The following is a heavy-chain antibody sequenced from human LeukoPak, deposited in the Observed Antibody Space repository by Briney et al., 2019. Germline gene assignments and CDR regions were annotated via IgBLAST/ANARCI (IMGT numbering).Heavy chain of an antibody. CDR3: ARNPIGAAGTFDY. D-gene: IGHD6-13*01. CDR1: GGSFSGYY. V-gene: IGHV4-34*01. J-gene: IGHJ4*02. CDR2: INHSGST. Sequence: SETLSLTCAVYGGSFSGYYWSWIRQPPGKGLEWIGEINHSGSTNYNPSLKSRVTISVDTSKNQFSLKLSSVTDADTAVYYCARNPIGAAGTFDYWGQGTLVTVSS.